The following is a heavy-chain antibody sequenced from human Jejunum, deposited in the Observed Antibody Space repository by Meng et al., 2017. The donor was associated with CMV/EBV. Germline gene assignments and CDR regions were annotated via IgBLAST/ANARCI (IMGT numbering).Heavy chain of an antibody. CDR1: EYTFTDYF. Sequence: EYTFTDYFMQWVRQAPGQGLEWMGWINPNTGDTNYAQKFQGRVTMTRDMSINTVYMELTRLRSDDTAVYYCAKDGGSYLDYYFDYWGQGTLVTVSS. J-gene: IGHJ4*02. D-gene: IGHD1-26*01. V-gene: IGHV1-2*02. CDR2: INPNTGDT. CDR3: AKDGGSYLDYYFDY.